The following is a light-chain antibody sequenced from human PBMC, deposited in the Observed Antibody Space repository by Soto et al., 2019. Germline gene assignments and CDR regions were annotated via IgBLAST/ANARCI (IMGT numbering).Light chain of an antibody. CDR3: QQFDNLPLT. CDR2: DAS. Sequence: DIQMTQSPSSLSASIGDSVTISCQASQNINIYLNWYQQKPDTAPKLLIYDASNLQTGVPSRFSASGSGTHFTFTITSLQPEDIATYFCQQFDNLPLTFGGGTKVEIK. CDR1: QNINIY. J-gene: IGKJ4*01. V-gene: IGKV1-33*01.